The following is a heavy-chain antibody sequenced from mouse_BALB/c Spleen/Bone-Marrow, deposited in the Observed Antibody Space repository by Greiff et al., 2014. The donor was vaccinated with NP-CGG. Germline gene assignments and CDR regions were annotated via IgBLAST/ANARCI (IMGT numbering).Heavy chain of an antibody. CDR2: IDPANGNT. CDR1: GFNIKDTY. CDR3: ASYYYGHYFDY. D-gene: IGHD1-1*01. J-gene: IGHJ2*01. V-gene: IGHV14-3*02. Sequence: EVQLQQSGAELVKPGASVKLSCTASGFNIKDTYMHWVKQRPEQGLEWIGRIDPANGNTKYDPKFQGKATITADTSSNTAYLQLSSLTSEATAVYYCASYYYGHYFDYWGQGTTLTVSS.